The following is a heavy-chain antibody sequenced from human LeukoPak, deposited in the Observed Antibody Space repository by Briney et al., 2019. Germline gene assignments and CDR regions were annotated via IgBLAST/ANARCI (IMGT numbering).Heavy chain of an antibody. J-gene: IGHJ3*02. V-gene: IGHV3-33*01. D-gene: IGHD1-26*01. CDR2: IWNDGSDE. Sequence: PGGSLRLSCAASGFIFSKYAMHWVRQTPGKGREGVAAIWNDGSDENYADSVKGRFTISSDNSKNTVYLQMNSLRAEDTAIYYCAFEIGRSQGAFDIWGQGTMITVSS. CDR1: GFIFSKYA. CDR3: AFEIGRSQGAFDI.